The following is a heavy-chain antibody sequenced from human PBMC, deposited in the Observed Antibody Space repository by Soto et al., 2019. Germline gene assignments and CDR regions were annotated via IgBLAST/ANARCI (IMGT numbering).Heavy chain of an antibody. CDR1: SGSISSRNW. CDR2: ISHSGRT. CDR3: ATQTYSYNWPH. J-gene: IGHJ4*02. Sequence: SETLSLTCGVSSGSISSRNWWSWVRQPPGKGLEWIGEISHSGRTNYNPSLESRVTMSVDKSRNQFYLKLNFVTAADTAVYYCATQTYSYNWPHWGQGTLVTVSS. D-gene: IGHD1-1*01. V-gene: IGHV4-4*02.